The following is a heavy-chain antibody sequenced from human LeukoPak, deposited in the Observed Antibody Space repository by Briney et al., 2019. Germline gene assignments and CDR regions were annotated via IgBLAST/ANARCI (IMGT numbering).Heavy chain of an antibody. CDR1: GYTFTSYG. V-gene: IGHV1-18*01. J-gene: IGHJ4*02. CDR2: ISAYDGNT. CDR3: ARDEGYYESSGYDY. D-gene: IGHD3-22*01. Sequence: ASVTVSCKASGYTFTSYGISWVRQAPGQGLEWMGWISAYDGNTNYAQKLQGRVTMTTDTSTSTAYMELRSLRSDDTAVYYCARDEGYYESSGYDYWGQGTLVTVSS.